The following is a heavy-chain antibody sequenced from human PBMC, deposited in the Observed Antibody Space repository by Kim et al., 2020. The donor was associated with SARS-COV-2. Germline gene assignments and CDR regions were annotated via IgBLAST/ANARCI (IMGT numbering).Heavy chain of an antibody. Sequence: VKGRFTVSRDNAKNTMYLKMNSLRAEDTAVYYCARDLGSNSLRGGWFDPWGQGTPVTVSS. V-gene: IGHV3-30*07. CDR3: ARDLGSNSLRGGWFDP. J-gene: IGHJ5*02. D-gene: IGHD4-4*01.